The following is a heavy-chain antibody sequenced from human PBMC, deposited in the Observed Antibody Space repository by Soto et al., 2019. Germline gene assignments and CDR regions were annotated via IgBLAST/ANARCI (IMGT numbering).Heavy chain of an antibody. V-gene: IGHV3-23*01. CDR3: AKGLGYSSGQAPVDY. CDR2: ISGSGGST. Sequence: GGSLRLSCAASGFTFSSYAMSWVRQAPGKGLEWVSAISGSGGSTYYADSVKGRFTISRDNSKNTLYLQMNSLRAEDTAVYYCAKGLGYSSGQAPVDYWGQGTLVTVSS. J-gene: IGHJ4*02. D-gene: IGHD6-19*01. CDR1: GFTFSSYA.